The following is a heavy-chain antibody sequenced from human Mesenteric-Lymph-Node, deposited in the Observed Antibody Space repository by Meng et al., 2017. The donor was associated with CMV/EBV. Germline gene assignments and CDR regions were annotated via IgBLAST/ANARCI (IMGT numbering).Heavy chain of an antibody. V-gene: IGHV3-21*06. D-gene: IGHD3-10*01. CDR2: ISGSSSFM. J-gene: IGHJ6*02. CDR1: GFTFSSYS. Sequence: GESLKISCAASGFTFSSYSMNWVRQAPGRGLEWVASISGSSSFMFYADSVKGRFNISRDNAKNSLYLQMNSLRAEDTAVYYCARDGGSGSYGDYYYGLDVWGQGTTVTVSS. CDR3: ARDGGSGSYGDYYYGLDV.